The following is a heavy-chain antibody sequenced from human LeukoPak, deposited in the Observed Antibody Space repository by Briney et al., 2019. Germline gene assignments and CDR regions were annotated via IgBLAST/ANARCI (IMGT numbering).Heavy chain of an antibody. CDR1: GYTFTSYY. J-gene: IGHJ4*02. CDR3: ARGQQWVDY. V-gene: IGHV1-46*01. Sequence: ASVKVSCKTSGYTFTSYYIHWVRQAPGQGLEWMGLINSGGGSTAYSQRFQGRVTMTRDTSTSTVYMELSSLRSEDTAVYYCARGQQWVDYWGQGTLVTVSS. CDR2: INSGGGST. D-gene: IGHD6-19*01.